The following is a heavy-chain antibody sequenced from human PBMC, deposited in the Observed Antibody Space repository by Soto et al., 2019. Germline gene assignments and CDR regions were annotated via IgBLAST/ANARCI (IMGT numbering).Heavy chain of an antibody. CDR2: ISADTGDT. Sequence: ASVEVSWKASGSRFHIYVITWVRQAPGKGLEWMGWISADTGDTNYAQKVQDRVTMTTDASTSTAYMEMRSLRPDDPAAESRAGGGSSPNWFGPWGQGTLVTVAS. D-gene: IGHD3-16*01. CDR3: AGGGSSPNWFGP. V-gene: IGHV1-18*01. CDR1: GSRFHIYV. J-gene: IGHJ5*02.